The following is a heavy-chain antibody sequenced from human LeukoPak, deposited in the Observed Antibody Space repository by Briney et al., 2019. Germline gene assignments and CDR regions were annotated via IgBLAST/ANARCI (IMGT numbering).Heavy chain of an antibody. CDR1: GGSFSGYY. J-gene: IGHJ3*02. D-gene: IGHD2-21*02. CDR2: INHSGST. CDR3: ARDATGDCDAFDI. Sequence: SETLSLTCAVYGGSFSGYYWSWIRQPPGKGLEWLGEINHSGSTNYNPSLKSRVTISVDTSKNQFSLKLSSVTAADTAVYYCARDATGDCDAFDIWGQGTMVTVSS. V-gene: IGHV4-34*01.